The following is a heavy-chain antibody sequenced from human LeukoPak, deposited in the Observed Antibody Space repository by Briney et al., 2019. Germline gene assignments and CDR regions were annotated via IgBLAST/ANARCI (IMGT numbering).Heavy chain of an antibody. J-gene: IGHJ3*02. CDR2: ISWNSGSI. D-gene: IGHD6-13*01. V-gene: IGHV3-9*03. Sequence: GRSLRLSCAASGFTFDDYAMHWVRQAPGKGLEWVSGISWNSGSIGYADSVKGRFTISRDNAKNSLYLQMNSLRAEEMALYYCAKDKAAAGPADSFDIWGQGTMVTVSS. CDR1: GFTFDDYA. CDR3: AKDKAAAGPADSFDI.